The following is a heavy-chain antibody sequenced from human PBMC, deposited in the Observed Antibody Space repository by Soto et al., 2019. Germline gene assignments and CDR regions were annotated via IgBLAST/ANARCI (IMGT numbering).Heavy chain of an antibody. J-gene: IGHJ6*02. CDR3: ARGHDYYYYGMDV. CDR2: INHSGST. CDR1: GGPFSGYY. V-gene: IGHV4-34*01. Sequence: SETLSLTCAVYGGPFSGYYWSWIRQPPGKGLEWIGEINHSGSTNYNPSLKSRVTISVDTSKNQFSLKLSSVTAADTAVYYCARGHDYYYYGMDVWGQGTTVTVSS.